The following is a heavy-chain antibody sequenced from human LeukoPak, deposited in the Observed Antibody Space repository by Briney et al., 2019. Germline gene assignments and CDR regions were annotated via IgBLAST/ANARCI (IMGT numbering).Heavy chain of an antibody. CDR2: ISAYNGNT. J-gene: IGHJ5*02. CDR1: GYTFTNYG. Sequence: GASVKVSCKASGYTFTNYGISWVRQAPGQGLEWMGWISAYNGNTNYAQKFQGRFTMTTDTSTSTAYMELRSLTSDDTAVYYCARDYSSSWSPWPWGQGTLVTVSS. CDR3: ARDYSSSWSPWP. V-gene: IGHV1-18*04. D-gene: IGHD6-13*01.